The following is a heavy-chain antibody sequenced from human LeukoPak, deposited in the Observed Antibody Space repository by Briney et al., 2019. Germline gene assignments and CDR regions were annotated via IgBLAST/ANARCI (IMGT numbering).Heavy chain of an antibody. Sequence: SETLSLTCTVSGGSMSSYYWNWIRQAPGKGLEWIGFIYSSGSTNYNPSLKSRVTMSVDTSKNQFSLKLRSVTDAETAVYHCARGGSSTWRIGYYFDFWGQGTLVTVSS. D-gene: IGHD6-13*01. CDR2: IYSSGST. V-gene: IGHV4-59*01. CDR1: GGSMSSYY. CDR3: ARGGSSTWRIGYYFDF. J-gene: IGHJ4*02.